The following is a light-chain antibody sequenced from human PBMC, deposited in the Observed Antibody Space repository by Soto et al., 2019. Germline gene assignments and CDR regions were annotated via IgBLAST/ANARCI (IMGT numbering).Light chain of an antibody. CDR3: MQATHFPQT. CDR1: QSPVYSDGNTY. Sequence: DIVMTQTPLSSPVTLGQPASISCRSSQSPVYSDGNTYLNWLQQRPGQPPRLLIYQVSNRVSGVPDRFSASGAGTDLTLKISRVEAEDVGVYYCMQATHFPQTFGQGTKVEIK. V-gene: IGKV2-24*01. J-gene: IGKJ1*01. CDR2: QVS.